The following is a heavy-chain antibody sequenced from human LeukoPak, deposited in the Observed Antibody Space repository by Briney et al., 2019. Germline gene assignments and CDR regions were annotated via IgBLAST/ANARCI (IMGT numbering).Heavy chain of an antibody. V-gene: IGHV3-21*05. J-gene: IGHJ2*01. CDR3: ARAPVYYDESRGHLKISNWYLDL. CDR1: GFTFSSYE. CDR2: ISSTSIYR. D-gene: IGHD3-22*01. Sequence: GGSLRLSCAASGFTFSSYEMNWVRQAPGKGLEWVSYISSTSIYRYYGDSVKGRFTISRDNAKNSLYLQMNSLRAEDTAVFYCARAPVYYDESRGHLKISNWYLDLWGRGTLVTVSS.